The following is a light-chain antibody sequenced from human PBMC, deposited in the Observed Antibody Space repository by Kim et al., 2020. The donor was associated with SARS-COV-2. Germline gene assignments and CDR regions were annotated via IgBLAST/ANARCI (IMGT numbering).Light chain of an antibody. J-gene: IGLJ1*01. Sequence: SVTNSCTGTISDVDNYNYVSWYQQHPGKAPKVVIYEVNKRPSGVPDRFSGAKSGNTASLTVSGLQAEDEADYYCSSYAGTDSPYVFGTGTKVTVL. CDR1: ISDVDNYNY. CDR2: EVN. CDR3: SSYAGTDSPYV. V-gene: IGLV2-8*01.